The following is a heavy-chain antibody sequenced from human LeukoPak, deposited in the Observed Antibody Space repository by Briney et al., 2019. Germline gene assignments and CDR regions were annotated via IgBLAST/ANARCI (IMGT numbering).Heavy chain of an antibody. CDR1: GGTFSSYA. V-gene: IGHV1-69*05. Sequence: SVKVSCKASGGTFSSYAISWVRQAPGQGLEWMGRIVPIFGTANYAQKFQGRVTITTDESTSTAYMELSSLRSEDTAVYYCASRSGRGYSYGPRDYYMDVWGKGTTVTVSS. J-gene: IGHJ6*03. CDR2: IVPIFGTA. D-gene: IGHD5-18*01. CDR3: ASRSGRGYSYGPRDYYMDV.